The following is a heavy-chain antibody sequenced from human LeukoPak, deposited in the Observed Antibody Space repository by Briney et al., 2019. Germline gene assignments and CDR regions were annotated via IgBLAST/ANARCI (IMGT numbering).Heavy chain of an antibody. CDR2: ISAYNGNT. D-gene: IGHD3-10*01. CDR1: GYTFTSYG. Sequence: ASVKVSCKASGYTFTSYGISWVRQAPGQGLEWMGWISAYNGNTNYAQKLQGRVTMTTDTSTSTAYMELRSLRSDDTAVYYCAGVRPPGARNWFDPWGQGTLVTVSS. J-gene: IGHJ5*02. V-gene: IGHV1-18*01. CDR3: AGVRPPGARNWFDP.